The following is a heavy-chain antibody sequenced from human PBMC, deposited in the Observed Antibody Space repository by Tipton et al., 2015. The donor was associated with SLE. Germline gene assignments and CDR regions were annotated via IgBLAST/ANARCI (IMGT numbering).Heavy chain of an antibody. Sequence: GLVKPSQTLSLTCAISGDSVSSNSAAWNWIRQSPSRGLEWLGRTYYRSKWYNDYAVSVKSRITINPDTSKNQFSLQLNSVTPEDTAVYYCARLRADYGSGSYYNAFDYWGQGTLLTVSS. D-gene: IGHD3-10*01. CDR2: TYYRSKWYN. V-gene: IGHV6-1*01. CDR3: ARLRADYGSGSYYNAFDY. J-gene: IGHJ4*02. CDR1: GDSVSSNSAA.